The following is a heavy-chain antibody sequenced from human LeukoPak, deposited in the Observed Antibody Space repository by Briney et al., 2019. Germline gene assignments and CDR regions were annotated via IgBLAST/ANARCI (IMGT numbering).Heavy chain of an antibody. CDR1: GGSISSYY. D-gene: IGHD3-22*01. J-gene: IGHJ1*01. CDR2: IYNSGST. V-gene: IGHV4-59*01. Sequence: SETLSLTCTVSGGSISSYYWSWIRQPPGKGLEWIGYIYNSGSTNYNPSLKSRVTISVDTSKNQFSLKLSSVTAADTAVYYCARERSYYYDSGTTDWGQGTLVTVSS. CDR3: ARERSYYYDSGTTD.